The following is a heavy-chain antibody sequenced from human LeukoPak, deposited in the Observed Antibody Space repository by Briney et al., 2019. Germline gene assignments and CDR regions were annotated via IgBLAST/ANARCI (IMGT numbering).Heavy chain of an antibody. D-gene: IGHD3-10*01. Sequence: PGGSLRLSCGASGFTLSTYTMNWVRQAPGKGLEWVSSISSSSSYIYYADSVKGRFTISRDDAKNSLSLHMNSLRAEDTAVYYCARSGIRMVRGVIIKSPYHMDVWGKGTTVTVSS. J-gene: IGHJ6*03. V-gene: IGHV3-21*01. CDR3: ARSGIRMVRGVIIKSPYHMDV. CDR1: GFTLSTYT. CDR2: ISSSSSYI.